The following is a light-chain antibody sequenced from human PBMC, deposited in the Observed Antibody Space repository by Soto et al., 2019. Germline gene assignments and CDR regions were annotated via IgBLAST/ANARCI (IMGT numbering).Light chain of an antibody. CDR1: QSVSSSY. J-gene: IGKJ4*01. CDR3: QQYDNWPLT. V-gene: IGKV3-15*01. Sequence: EIVMTQSPATLSVSLGERATLSCGASQSVSSSYLAWYQQKPGQAPRLLIYGASTRATGIPARFSGSGSGTEFTLTISSLQSEDFAVYYCQQYDNWPLTFGGGTKVDIK. CDR2: GAS.